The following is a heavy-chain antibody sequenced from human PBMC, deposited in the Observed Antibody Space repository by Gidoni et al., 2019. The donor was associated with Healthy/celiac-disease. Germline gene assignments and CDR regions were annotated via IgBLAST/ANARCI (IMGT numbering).Heavy chain of an antibody. Sequence: QVQLQESGPGLVKPSETLSLTCTVSGGSLSSYYWSWIRQPPGKGLEWIGYIYYSGSTNYNPSLKSRVTISVDTSKNQFSLKLSSVTAADTAVYYCARAGSSWSPNYFDYWGQGTLVTVSS. CDR1: GGSLSSYY. J-gene: IGHJ4*02. D-gene: IGHD6-13*01. CDR2: IYYSGST. V-gene: IGHV4-59*01. CDR3: ARAGSSWSPNYFDY.